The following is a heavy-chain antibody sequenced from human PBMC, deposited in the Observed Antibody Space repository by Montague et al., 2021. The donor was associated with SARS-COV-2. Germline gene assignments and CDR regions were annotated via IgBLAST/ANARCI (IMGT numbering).Heavy chain of an antibody. J-gene: IGHJ6*02. CDR3: ARGRRILLWFGELFPGGDYYGMDV. V-gene: IGHV4-39*01. CDR1: GDSISSSRYF. CDR2: ISFSGST. D-gene: IGHD3-10*01. Sequence: SETLSLTCTVSGDSISSSRYFWGWLRQPPGKGLDWIGSISFSGSTYYNPSLRSRVTISVDTSKNQISLKLSSVTAADTAVYYCARGRRILLWFGELFPGGDYYGMDVRGQGTTVTVSS.